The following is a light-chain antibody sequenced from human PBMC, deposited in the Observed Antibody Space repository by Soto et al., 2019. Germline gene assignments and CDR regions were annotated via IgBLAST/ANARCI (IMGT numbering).Light chain of an antibody. CDR3: CSYAVSTTRVV. J-gene: IGLJ2*01. CDR1: SSDVVTYKY. Sequence: QSVLTQPASVSGSPGQSIAISCTGTSSDVVTYKYVSWYQQHPGKAPKLMIYEVSIRPSGVSDRFSGSKSGNTASLTISGLRPEDEAYYYCCSYAVSTTRVVFGGGTQLTVL. V-gene: IGLV2-14*01. CDR2: EVS.